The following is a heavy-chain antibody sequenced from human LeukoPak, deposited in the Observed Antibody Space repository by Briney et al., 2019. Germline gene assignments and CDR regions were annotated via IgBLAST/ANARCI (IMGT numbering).Heavy chain of an antibody. Sequence: SETLSLTCTVSGASISSGGYYWSWIRQHPGKGLEWIGYIYYSGSTYYNPSLKSRVTISVDTSKNQFSLKLSSVTAADTAVYYCARVHIVVVTAIIDYWGQGTLVTVSS. V-gene: IGHV4-31*03. CDR2: IYYSGST. CDR3: ARVHIVVVTAIIDY. J-gene: IGHJ4*02. D-gene: IGHD2-21*02. CDR1: GASISSGGYY.